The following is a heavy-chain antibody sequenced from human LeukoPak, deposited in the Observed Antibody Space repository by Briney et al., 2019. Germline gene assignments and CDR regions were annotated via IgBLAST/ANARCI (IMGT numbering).Heavy chain of an antibody. CDR1: GFTFSSYA. V-gene: IGHV3-23*01. Sequence: GGSLRLSCAAAGFTFSSYAMSWVRQAPGKGLEWVSVIIGIGGSTYYADSVKGRFTISRDNSKNTLYLQMNSLRAEDTAVYYCAKTPSSGWFGWYFDLWGRGTLVTVSS. CDR3: AKTPSSGWFGWYFDL. J-gene: IGHJ2*01. CDR2: IIGIGGST. D-gene: IGHD6-19*01.